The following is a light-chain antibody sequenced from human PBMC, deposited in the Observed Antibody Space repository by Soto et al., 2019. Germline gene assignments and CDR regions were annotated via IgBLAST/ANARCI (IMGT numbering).Light chain of an antibody. CDR3: QQYHNWPWT. Sequence: ETVMTQSPATLSVSPGERATLSCRASQSVSTNLAWYQQKPGQAPRLLIYGASTGATGIPARFSGSGSGTEFTLTISSLQSEDFAVYYCQQYHNWPWTFGQGTEVEIK. CDR1: QSVSTN. J-gene: IGKJ1*01. V-gene: IGKV3-15*01. CDR2: GAS.